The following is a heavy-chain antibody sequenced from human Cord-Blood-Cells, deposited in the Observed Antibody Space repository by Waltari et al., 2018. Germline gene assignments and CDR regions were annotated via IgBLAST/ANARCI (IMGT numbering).Heavy chain of an antibody. V-gene: IGHV1-8*03. CDR2: MDPNSGNR. CDR1: GYTFTSYD. Sequence: QVQLVQSGAEVKKPGASVKVSCKASGYTFTSYDINWVRQATGQGLEWKGWMDPNSGNRGDAKKVQGRVTITRNTSISTAYMELSSLRSEDTAVYYCARCNGIVVVVAATPGAFDIWGQGTMVTVSS. J-gene: IGHJ3*02. D-gene: IGHD2-15*01. CDR3: ARCNGIVVVVAATPGAFDI.